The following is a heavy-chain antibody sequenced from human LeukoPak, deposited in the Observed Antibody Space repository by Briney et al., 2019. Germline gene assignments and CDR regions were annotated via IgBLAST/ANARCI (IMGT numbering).Heavy chain of an antibody. CDR1: GFTFSSYE. CDR2: ISSSGSTI. D-gene: IGHD3-10*01. CDR3: ASSPTGSRNY. Sequence: QPGGSLRLSCAASGFTFSSYEMNWVRQAPGKGLEWVSYISSSGSTIYYADSVKGRFTISRDNAKNSLYLQMNSLRAEDTAVYYCASSPTGSRNYWGQGTLVTVSS. J-gene: IGHJ4*02. V-gene: IGHV3-48*03.